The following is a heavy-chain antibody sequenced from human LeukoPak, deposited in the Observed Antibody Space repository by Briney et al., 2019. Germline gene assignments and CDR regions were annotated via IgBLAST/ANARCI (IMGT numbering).Heavy chain of an antibody. CDR3: ARRAAYDTYWYFDL. Sequence: SETLSLTCTVSGGSISSSNYYWDWIRQPPGKGLEWIGSIFYTGSTHYNPSLRTRVTVSVDTSKNQFSLKLKSVTAADTAVYYCARRAAYDTYWYFDLWGRGTLVTVSS. V-gene: IGHV4-39*01. CDR2: IFYTGST. CDR1: GGSISSSNYY. D-gene: IGHD5-12*01. J-gene: IGHJ2*01.